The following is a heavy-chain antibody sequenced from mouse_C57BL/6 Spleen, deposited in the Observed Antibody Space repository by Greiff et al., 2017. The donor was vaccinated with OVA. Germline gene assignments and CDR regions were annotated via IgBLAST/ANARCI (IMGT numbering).Heavy chain of an antibody. Sequence: VQLQQPGTELVKPGASVKLSCKASGYTFTSYWMHWVKQSPGQGLEWIGNISPSNGGTNYNEKFKSKATLSVDKSSSTLYLQLSRLTSEDSAVYYCAGRPSRRWDWGDYFDYWGQGTTLTVSS. CDR3: AGRPSRRWDWGDYFDY. CDR2: ISPSNGGT. V-gene: IGHV1-53*01. J-gene: IGHJ2*01. CDR1: GYTFTSYW. D-gene: IGHD4-1*01.